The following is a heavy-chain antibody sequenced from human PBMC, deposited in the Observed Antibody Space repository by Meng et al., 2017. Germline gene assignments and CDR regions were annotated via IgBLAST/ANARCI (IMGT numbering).Heavy chain of an antibody. D-gene: IGHD6-19*01. CDR2: IYYSGST. V-gene: IGHV4-59*01. CDR1: GASISGYY. Sequence: SETLSLTCTVSGASISGYYWTWIRQPPGKGLEWIGYIYYSGSTDYNPSLKSRVTMSVDTSKNQFSLKLRSVTAADTAVYYCARAEGGSGGYSADYYYGMDVWGQGTTVTVS. J-gene: IGHJ6*02. CDR3: ARAEGGSGGYSADYYYGMDV.